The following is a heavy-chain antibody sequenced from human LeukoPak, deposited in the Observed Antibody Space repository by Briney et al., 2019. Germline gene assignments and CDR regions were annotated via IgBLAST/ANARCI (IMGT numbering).Heavy chain of an antibody. Sequence: SETLSLTCAVYGGSFSGYYWSWIRQPPGKGLEWIGEINHSGSTNYNPSLKSRVTISVDTSKNQFSLKLSSVTAADTAVYYCARERGYCSSTSCYGGNWFDPWGQGTLVTVSS. CDR3: ARERGYCSSTSCYGGNWFDP. J-gene: IGHJ5*02. V-gene: IGHV4-34*01. CDR1: GGSFSGYY. CDR2: INHSGST. D-gene: IGHD2-2*01.